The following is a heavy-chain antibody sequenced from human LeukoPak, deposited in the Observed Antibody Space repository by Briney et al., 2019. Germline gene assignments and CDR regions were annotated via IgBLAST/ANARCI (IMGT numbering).Heavy chain of an antibody. V-gene: IGHV3-48*03. CDR2: ISSSGSTI. D-gene: IGHD4-17*01. CDR3: ARDGTPSRYGDSDN. CDR1: GFTFSSYE. Sequence: GGSLRLSCAASGFTFSSYEMTWVRQSPGQGLEGCSYISSSGSTIYSAGSVKGRFTISRHNSLNTVYLQMNSLRPEDTAVYYCARDGTPSRYGDSDNWGQGTLVTVST. J-gene: IGHJ4*02.